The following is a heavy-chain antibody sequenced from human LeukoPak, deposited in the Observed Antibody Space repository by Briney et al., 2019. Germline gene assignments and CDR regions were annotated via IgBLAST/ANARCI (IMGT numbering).Heavy chain of an antibody. Sequence: GGSLRLSCVASGFTSSSYGMHWVRQAPRKGLEWVAVISYDGRHKYYTDSVKGRLTISRDNSKNTLYLQMNSLRAEDTAMYYCARVPSIAAVGIRLDYWGQGTLVTVSS. D-gene: IGHD6-13*01. CDR2: ISYDGRHK. CDR1: GFTSSSYG. J-gene: IGHJ4*02. V-gene: IGHV3-30*03. CDR3: ARVPSIAAVGIRLDY.